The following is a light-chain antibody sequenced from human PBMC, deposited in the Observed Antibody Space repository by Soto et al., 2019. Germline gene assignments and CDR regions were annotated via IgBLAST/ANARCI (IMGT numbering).Light chain of an antibody. CDR3: QHYNSYSEA. CDR1: QTISSW. J-gene: IGKJ1*01. Sequence: DIQMTQSPSTLSGSVGDRVTITCRASQTISSWLAWYQQKPGKAPKLLIYKASTLKSGVPSRFSCSGSGTEFTLNISRLQPDDVATYYCQHYNSYSEAFGQGTKVEPK. CDR2: KAS. V-gene: IGKV1-5*03.